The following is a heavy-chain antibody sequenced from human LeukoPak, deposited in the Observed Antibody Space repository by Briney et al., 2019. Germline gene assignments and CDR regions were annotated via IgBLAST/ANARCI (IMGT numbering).Heavy chain of an antibody. CDR1: GFTFSSYS. CDR3: ARDLAVVDNAFDI. J-gene: IGHJ3*02. D-gene: IGHD2-15*01. CDR2: ISSSSSYI. V-gene: IGHV3-21*01. Sequence: GGSLRLSCAASGFTFSSYSMNWVRQAPGKGLEWVSSISSSSSYIYYADSVKGRFTISRDNAKNSLYLQMNSLRAEDTAVYYCARDLAVVDNAFDIWGQGTMVTVSS.